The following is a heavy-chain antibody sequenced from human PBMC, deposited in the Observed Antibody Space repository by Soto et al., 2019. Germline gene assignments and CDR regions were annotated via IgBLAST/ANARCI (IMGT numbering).Heavy chain of an antibody. D-gene: IGHD5-18*01. CDR3: ARLRGYSFGSGDH. CDR1: GFTFSDYY. J-gene: IGHJ4*02. V-gene: IGHV3-11*01. Sequence: GGSLRLSCAASGFTFSDYYMTWIRQAPGKGLECVSFISDSGDTIMYADSVKGRFTISRDNAKNSLYLQMNTLRAEDTAVYYCARLRGYSFGSGDHWGQGTLVTVSS. CDR2: ISDSGDTI.